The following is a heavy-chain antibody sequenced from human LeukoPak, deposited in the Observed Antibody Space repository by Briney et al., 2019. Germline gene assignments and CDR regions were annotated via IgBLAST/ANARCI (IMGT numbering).Heavy chain of an antibody. D-gene: IGHD3-16*02. V-gene: IGHV1-8*01. CDR1: GYTFTSYD. CDR3: ASSGRMITFGGVIVEFDY. Sequence: ASVKVSCKASGYTFTSYDINWVRQAPGQGLEWMGWMNPNSGNTGYAQKFQGRVTMTRNTSISTAYMELSSLRSEDTAVYYCASSGRMITFGGVIVEFDYWGQGTLVTVSS. CDR2: MNPNSGNT. J-gene: IGHJ4*02.